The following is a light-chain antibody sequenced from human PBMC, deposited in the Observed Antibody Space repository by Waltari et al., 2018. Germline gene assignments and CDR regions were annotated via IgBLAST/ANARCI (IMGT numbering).Light chain of an antibody. CDR3: QQYNDWPRT. CDR2: RSS. J-gene: IGKJ1*01. V-gene: IGKV3D-15*01. CDR1: QSVGTN. Sequence: EIVLTQSPATLSVSRGDRATLSGRASQSVGTNLACYRHSPGRAPRLLVYRSSTRASYIPARFSASGSGTEFTLSISTLQSEDSAVFYCQQYNDWPRTFGQGTKVEIK.